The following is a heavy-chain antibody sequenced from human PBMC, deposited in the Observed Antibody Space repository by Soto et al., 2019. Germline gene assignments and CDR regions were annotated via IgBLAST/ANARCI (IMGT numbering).Heavy chain of an antibody. CDR2: INGGGGST. Sequence: EVQLLESGGGLVQPGGSLRLSCAASGFTFSNYAMSWVRQAPGKGLEWVSSINGGGGSTYYADSVKGRFTFSRDNSNNTLYLQMNSLRVEDTAVYYCAKDQRGYTSTARIDYWGQGTLVTVSS. J-gene: IGHJ4*02. V-gene: IGHV3-23*01. CDR1: GFTFSNYA. D-gene: IGHD6-13*01. CDR3: AKDQRGYTSTARIDY.